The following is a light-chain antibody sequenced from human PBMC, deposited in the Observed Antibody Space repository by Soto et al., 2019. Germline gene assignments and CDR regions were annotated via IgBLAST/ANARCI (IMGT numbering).Light chain of an antibody. Sequence: QSVLTQPPSVSAAPGQKVTISCSGSSSNIGNNYVSWYQQLPGTAPKLLIYDNNKRPSGIPDPFSGSKSGTSATLGITGLQTGDEADYYCGTWDSSLRVVFGGGTKLTVL. CDR3: GTWDSSLRVV. CDR1: SSNIGNNY. V-gene: IGLV1-51*01. CDR2: DNN. J-gene: IGLJ2*01.